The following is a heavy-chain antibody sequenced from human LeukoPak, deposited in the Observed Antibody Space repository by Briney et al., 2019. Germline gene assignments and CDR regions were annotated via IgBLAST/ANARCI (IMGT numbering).Heavy chain of an antibody. V-gene: IGHV3-33*01. J-gene: IGHJ6*04. Sequence: GGSLRLSCAASGFTFSNYGMHWVRQAPGKGLEWVAVIWYDGSNKYYADSVKGRFTISRDNSKNTLYLQMNSLRAEETAVYYCARRGSRRVSGSGIPDMDVWGKGTTVTVSS. CDR1: GFTFSNYG. D-gene: IGHD3-10*01. CDR2: IWYDGSNK. CDR3: ARRGSRRVSGSGIPDMDV.